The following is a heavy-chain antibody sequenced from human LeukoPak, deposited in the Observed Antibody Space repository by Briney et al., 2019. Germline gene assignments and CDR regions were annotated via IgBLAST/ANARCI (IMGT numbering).Heavy chain of an antibody. Sequence: GGSLRLSCAASGFTFSNYWMHWVRQAPGKGLVWVSRINSDGINTSYADSVKGRFTISRDNAKNTLNLQMNSLRAEDTAVYYCARDADYDILTGYYPGFDYWGQGTLVTVSS. CDR2: INSDGINT. D-gene: IGHD3-9*01. V-gene: IGHV3-74*01. CDR3: ARDADYDILTGYYPGFDY. J-gene: IGHJ4*02. CDR1: GFTFSNYW.